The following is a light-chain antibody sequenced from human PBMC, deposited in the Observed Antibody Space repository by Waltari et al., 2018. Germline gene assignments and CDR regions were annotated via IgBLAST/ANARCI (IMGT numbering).Light chain of an antibody. V-gene: IGKV4-1*01. Sequence: DIVMTQSPDTLSVSLGERAPINCKSSQSIFYTSNNKKYLAWYQQKPGQPPKLLIYWASTRESGVPDRFSGSGSGTDFTLTISSLQAEDVAVYYCQQYYSSPFTFGGGTKVEIK. CDR1: QSIFYTSNNKKY. CDR3: QQYYSSPFT. CDR2: WAS. J-gene: IGKJ4*01.